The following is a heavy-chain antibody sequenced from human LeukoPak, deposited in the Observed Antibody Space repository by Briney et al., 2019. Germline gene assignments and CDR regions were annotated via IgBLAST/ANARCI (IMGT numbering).Heavy chain of an antibody. V-gene: IGHV1-2*06. CDR3: ARDQFGSSWFDP. J-gene: IGHJ5*02. D-gene: IGHD6-6*01. Sequence: ASVKVSCKASGYTFTGYYINWVRQAPGQGLEWMGRINPNSGDTNFAQKFQGRVTMTRDTSISTAYMELSRLRSDDTAVYYCARDQFGSSWFDPWGQGTLVTVSS. CDR1: GYTFTGYY. CDR2: INPNSGDT.